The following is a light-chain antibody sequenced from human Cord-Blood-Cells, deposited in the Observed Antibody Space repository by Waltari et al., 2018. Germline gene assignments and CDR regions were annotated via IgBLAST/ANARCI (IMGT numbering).Light chain of an antibody. CDR2: RNN. CDR3: AAWDDSLSGWV. CDR1: SSNIGSNY. Sequence: QSVLTQPPSASGTPGQRVTISCSGSSSNIGSNYVYWYQQLPGTAPKLLIYRNNPGPSGVPDRVSGSKSGTSASRASSGLRSEDEADYYCAAWDDSLSGWVVGGGTKLTVL. J-gene: IGLJ3*02. V-gene: IGLV1-47*01.